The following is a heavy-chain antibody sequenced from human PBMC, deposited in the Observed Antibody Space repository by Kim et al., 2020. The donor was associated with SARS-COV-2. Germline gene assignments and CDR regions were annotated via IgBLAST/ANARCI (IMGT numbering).Heavy chain of an antibody. D-gene: IGHD3-3*01. J-gene: IGHJ6*02. CDR1: GGSLSGYH. V-gene: IGHV4-34*01. CDR2: INHSGGT. CDR3: ARGRAGVVPSPILGLGPYYHYYAMDV. Sequence: SETLSLTCAVFGGSLSGYHWTWIRQSPGKGLEWIGEINHSGGTNCIPSLKSRVTMSLDTSKNQFSLKLRSVTAADTAVYYWARGRAGVVPSPILGLGPYYHYYAMDVWGRGPRVTVSS.